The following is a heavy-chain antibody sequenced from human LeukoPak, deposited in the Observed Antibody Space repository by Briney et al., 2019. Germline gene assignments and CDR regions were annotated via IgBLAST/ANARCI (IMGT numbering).Heavy chain of an antibody. CDR1: GYTFSNYY. CDR3: ARDSDNDSGYDY. D-gene: IGHD5-12*01. V-gene: IGHV1-46*01. J-gene: IGHJ4*02. Sequence: ASVKVSCKASGYTFSNYYIHWVRHAPGQGLEWMGIINPSGGSASNAQNFQGRVIMTRDTSTSTVYMELSSLRSEDTAVYYCARDSDNDSGYDYWGQGTLVTVSS. CDR2: INPSGGSA.